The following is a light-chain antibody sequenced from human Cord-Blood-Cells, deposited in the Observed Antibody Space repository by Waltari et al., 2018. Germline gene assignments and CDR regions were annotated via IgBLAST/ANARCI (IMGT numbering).Light chain of an antibody. J-gene: IGLJ2*01. CDR2: EDS. V-gene: IGLV3-10*01. CDR1: ALPKQN. Sequence: SYELTQPPSVSVSPGQTARITCSGAALPKQNASWYQQKSGQAPVLVTHEDSKRPSGIPERFSGSSSGTMATLTISGAQVEDEADYYCYSTDSSGNHRVFGGGTKLTVL. CDR3: YSTDSSGNHRV.